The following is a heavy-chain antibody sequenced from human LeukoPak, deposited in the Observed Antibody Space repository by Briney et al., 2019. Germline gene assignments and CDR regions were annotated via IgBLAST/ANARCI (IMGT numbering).Heavy chain of an antibody. V-gene: IGHV3-74*01. CDR2: VNGPGDWT. CDR3: AREVFEGQRQSDAFDV. D-gene: IGHD3-9*01. J-gene: IGHJ3*01. Sequence: PGGSLRLSCAASGFTFSSHWMHWVRHAPGEGLVWVSRVNGPGDWTHYADSVRGRFIISRDNAHNTISLQMNNLRAEDTAVYFCAREVFEGQRQSDAFDVWGQGTMVTVSS. CDR1: GFTFSSHW.